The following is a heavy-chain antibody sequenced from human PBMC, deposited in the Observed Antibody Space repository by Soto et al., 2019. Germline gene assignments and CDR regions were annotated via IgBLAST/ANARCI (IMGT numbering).Heavy chain of an antibody. CDR1: GGTISSYC. CDR2: IYYSGST. D-gene: IGHD4-17*01. CDR3: AREGEGDYVGYFDY. J-gene: IGHJ4*02. V-gene: IGHV4-59*01. Sequence: TVSGGTISSYCCRWILKTPGKGLEWIGYIYYSGSTNYNPSLKSRVTISVDTSKNQFSLKLSSVTAADTAVYYCAREGEGDYVGYFDYWGQGTLVTVSS.